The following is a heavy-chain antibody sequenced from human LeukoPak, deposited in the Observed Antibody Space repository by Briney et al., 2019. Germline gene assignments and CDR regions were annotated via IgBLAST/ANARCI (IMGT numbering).Heavy chain of an antibody. J-gene: IGHJ4*02. D-gene: IGHD1-26*01. CDR1: GFTFSKYW. CDR2: VHYSGNT. V-gene: IGHV4-59*01. CDR3: ARGQAGATTLFDY. Sequence: GSLRLSCAVSGFTFSKYWMNWVRQAPGKGLEWIGYVHYSGNTNYNPSLKSRVTMSVDTPKNQFSLKLTSVTAADTAVYYCARGQAGATTLFDYWGQGTLVTVSS.